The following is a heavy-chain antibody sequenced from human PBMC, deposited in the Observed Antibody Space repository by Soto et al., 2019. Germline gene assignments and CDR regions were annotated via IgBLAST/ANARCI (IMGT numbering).Heavy chain of an antibody. Sequence: SETLSLTCAVSGGSIISGGYSWIWIRQPPGKGLEWIGYIYHSGSTYYNPSLKSRVTISVDRSKNQFSLKLSSVTAADTAVYYCARASRDVGATPYYFDYWGQGTLVTVSS. V-gene: IGHV4-30-2*01. CDR1: GGSIISGGYS. CDR2: IYHSGST. CDR3: ARASRDVGATPYYFDY. J-gene: IGHJ4*02. D-gene: IGHD1-26*01.